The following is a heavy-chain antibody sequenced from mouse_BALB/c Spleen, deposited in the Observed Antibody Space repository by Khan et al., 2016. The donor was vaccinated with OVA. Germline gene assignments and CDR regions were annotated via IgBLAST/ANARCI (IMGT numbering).Heavy chain of an antibody. D-gene: IGHD2-14*01. J-gene: IGHJ3*01. V-gene: IGHV1-4*01. CDR3: VRDGAYHRNDGWFAY. CDR2: INPSNGYT. Sequence: VQLQQSGAELARPGASVKMSCKASGYTFTSYTIHWIKERPGQGLEWIGYINPSNGYTNYNQKFKDKATLTTDKSSTTAYLQLSSLTSDDSAVDNGVRDGAYHRNDGWFAYWGQGTLVTVSA. CDR1: GYTFTSYT.